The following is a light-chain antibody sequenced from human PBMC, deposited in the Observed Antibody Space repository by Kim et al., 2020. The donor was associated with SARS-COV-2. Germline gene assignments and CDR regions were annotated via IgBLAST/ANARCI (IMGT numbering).Light chain of an antibody. V-gene: IGKV1-5*03. CDR2: QAS. Sequence: DIQMTQSPSTLSAFVGNRVTITCRASQSVDSWLAWYQQKPGQAPKLLIYQASKLGSGVPSRFSGSGSGTDFTLTISNLQPDDSAIFYCKKYETYLTFGPGTKVDIK. CDR1: QSVDSW. J-gene: IGKJ1*01. CDR3: KKYETYLT.